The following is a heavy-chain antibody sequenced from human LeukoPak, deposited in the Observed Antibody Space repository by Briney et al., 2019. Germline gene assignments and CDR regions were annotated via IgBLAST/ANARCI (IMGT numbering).Heavy chain of an antibody. CDR1: GFTFSSFA. Sequence: GGSLRLSCAASGFTFSSFAMSWVRQAPGKGLEWVSGISGGVGTTYYVDSVKGRFTISRDNSKNTLFLQMNSLRAEDTAVYYCATKVVTDAFDIWGQGTMVTVSS. V-gene: IGHV3-23*01. D-gene: IGHD3-22*01. J-gene: IGHJ3*02. CDR2: ISGGVGTT. CDR3: ATKVVTDAFDI.